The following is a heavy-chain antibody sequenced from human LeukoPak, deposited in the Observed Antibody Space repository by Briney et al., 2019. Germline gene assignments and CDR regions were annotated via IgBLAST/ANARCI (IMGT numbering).Heavy chain of an antibody. D-gene: IGHD1-26*01. V-gene: IGHV3-33*01. Sequence: PGGSLRLSCAASGFIFNNYGMNWVRQAPGKGLEWVAVIWYDGSNKYYAESVKGRFTISRDNSKNTLYLQMNSLRAEDTAVYYCARKSIWDRDYYYGMDVWGQGTTVTVSS. CDR1: GFIFNNYG. J-gene: IGHJ6*02. CDR2: IWYDGSNK. CDR3: ARKSIWDRDYYYGMDV.